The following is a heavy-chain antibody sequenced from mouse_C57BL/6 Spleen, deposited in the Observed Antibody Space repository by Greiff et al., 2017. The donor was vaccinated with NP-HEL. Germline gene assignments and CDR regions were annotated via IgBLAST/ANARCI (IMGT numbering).Heavy chain of an antibody. CDR3: ARNQHYYGCPWFAY. J-gene: IGHJ3*01. D-gene: IGHD1-1*01. CDR2: IYPRDGST. CDR1: GYTFTDHT. V-gene: IGHV1-78*01. Sequence: VKLVESDAELVKPGASVKISCKVSGYTFTDHTIHWMKQRPEQGLEWIGYIYPRDGSTKYNEKFKGKATLTADKSSSTAYMQLNSLTSEDSAVYFCARNQHYYGCPWFAYWGQGTLVTVSA.